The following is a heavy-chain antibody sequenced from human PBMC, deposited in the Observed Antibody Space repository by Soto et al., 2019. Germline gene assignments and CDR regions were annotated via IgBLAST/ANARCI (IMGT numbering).Heavy chain of an antibody. Sequence: QVQLQESGPGLVKPSDTLSLTCAVSGYSISSSNWWGWIRQPPGKGLEWIGYIYYSGTTYYNPSPKRPATMSVDTSKNQFSLKLTSVTAVDTAVYYCARREIQGPIDYWGQGTLVTVSS. V-gene: IGHV4-28*01. CDR1: GYSISSSNW. D-gene: IGHD1-26*01. CDR2: IYYSGTT. J-gene: IGHJ4*02. CDR3: ARREIQGPIDY.